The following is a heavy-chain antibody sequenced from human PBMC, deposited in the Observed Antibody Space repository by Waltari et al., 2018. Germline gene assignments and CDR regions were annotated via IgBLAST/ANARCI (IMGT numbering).Heavy chain of an antibody. CDR1: GFSVPNAW. CDR2: ISYDGSNK. CDR3: AKGRRNELQGLSYFDS. J-gene: IGHJ4*02. V-gene: IGHV3-30*18. D-gene: IGHD1-7*01. Sequence: VHLVDSGGGLVTPGGSLSLSCAASGFSVPNAWINWVRQAPGKGLEWVAIISYDGSNKYYGDSVKGRFTISRDNSNNTLYLRMNSLRPEDTAVYYCAKGRRNELQGLSYFDSWGQGTLVTVSS.